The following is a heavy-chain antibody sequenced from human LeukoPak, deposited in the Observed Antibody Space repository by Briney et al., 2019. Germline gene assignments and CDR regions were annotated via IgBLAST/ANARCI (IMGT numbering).Heavy chain of an antibody. J-gene: IGHJ4*02. CDR1: GFTFSGYS. D-gene: IGHD2-21*02. CDR3: ARGRADYYFDY. CDR2: ISSGSSTI. V-gene: IGHV3-48*01. Sequence: PAGSLRLSCAASGFTFSGYSMNWVRQAPGKGLEWVSYISSGSSTIYYADSVRGRFTISRDNAKSSLYLQMNSLRAEDTAVYYCARGRADYYFDYWSQGTLVTVSS.